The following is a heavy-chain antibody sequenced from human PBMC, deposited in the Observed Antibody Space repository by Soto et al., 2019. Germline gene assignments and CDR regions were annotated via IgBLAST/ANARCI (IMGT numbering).Heavy chain of an antibody. J-gene: IGHJ4*02. CDR1: GGSISSGGYY. D-gene: IGHD3-10*01. Sequence: TLSLTCTVSGGSISSGGYYWSWIRQHPGKGLEWIGYIYYSGSTYYNPSLKSRVTISVDTSKNQFSLKLSSVTAADTAVYYCARDKGDYYGSGSFDYWGQGTLVTVSS. CDR2: IYYSGST. CDR3: ARDKGDYYGSGSFDY. V-gene: IGHV4-31*03.